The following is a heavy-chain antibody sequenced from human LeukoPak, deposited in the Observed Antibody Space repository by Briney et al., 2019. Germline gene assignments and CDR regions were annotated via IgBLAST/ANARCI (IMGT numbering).Heavy chain of an antibody. CDR1: GGSISSSSYS. CDR2: IYYSGST. V-gene: IGHV4-39*01. D-gene: IGHD2-2*01. J-gene: IGHJ4*02. Sequence: PSETLSLTCTVSGGSISSSSYSWGWIRQPPGKGLEWIGSIYYSGSTYYNPSLKSRVTLSVDTSKNQFSLRLSSVTAADTAVYYCARRPYCRSTSCYYFDYWGQGTLVTVSS. CDR3: ARRPYCRSTSCYYFDY.